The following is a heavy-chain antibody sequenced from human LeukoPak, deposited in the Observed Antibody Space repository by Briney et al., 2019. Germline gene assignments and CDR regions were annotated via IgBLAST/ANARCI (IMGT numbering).Heavy chain of an antibody. Sequence: GGSLRLSCAASGFTFSSYGMHWVRQAPGKGLEWVAVISYDGSNKYYADSVKGRFTISRDNSKNTLYLQMNSLRAEDTAVYYCAKDLHSSGWYYFDYWGQGTLVTVSS. J-gene: IGHJ4*02. V-gene: IGHV3-30*18. CDR1: GFTFSSYG. CDR2: ISYDGSNK. CDR3: AKDLHSSGWYYFDY. D-gene: IGHD6-19*01.